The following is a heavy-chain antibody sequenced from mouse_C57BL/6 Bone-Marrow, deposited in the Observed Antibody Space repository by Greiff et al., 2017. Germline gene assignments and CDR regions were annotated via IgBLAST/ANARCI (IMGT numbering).Heavy chain of an antibody. CDR1: GYTFTSYW. J-gene: IGHJ2*01. Sequence: VQLQQPGAELVKPGASVKLSCKASGYTFTSYWMQWVKQRPGQGLEWIGEIDPSDSYTNYNQKFKGKATLTVETSSSTAYMQLSSLTSEDSAVYYCARDDYCYFDYWGQGTTLTVSS. CDR3: ARDDYCYFDY. V-gene: IGHV1-50*01. CDR2: IDPSDSYT. D-gene: IGHD2-4*01.